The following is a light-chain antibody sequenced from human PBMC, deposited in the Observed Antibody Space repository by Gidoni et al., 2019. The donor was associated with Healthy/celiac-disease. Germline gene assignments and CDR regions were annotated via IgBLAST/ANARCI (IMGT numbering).Light chain of an antibody. CDR1: QSISSY. CDR2: AAS. Sequence: TQMCQSPSSLSASVGDRVTITCRASQSISSYLNWYQQKPGKAPKLLIYAASSLQSGVPPRFSGSGSGTDFTLTISSLQPEDFATYYCQQSYSTLYTFGQGTKLEIK. V-gene: IGKV1-39*01. CDR3: QQSYSTLYT. J-gene: IGKJ2*01.